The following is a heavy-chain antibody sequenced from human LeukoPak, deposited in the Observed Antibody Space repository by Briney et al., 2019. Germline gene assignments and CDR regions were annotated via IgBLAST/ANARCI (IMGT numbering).Heavy chain of an antibody. Sequence: GESLKISCKGAGYSFTNYWIAWVRQMPGRGLEWMVIINPSDSDTRYSPSFQGQVTISADKSISTAYLQWSSLKASDSAMYYCARAWNFDYWGQGTLVTVSS. CDR3: ARAWNFDY. V-gene: IGHV5-51*01. CDR1: GYSFTNYW. D-gene: IGHD1-1*01. J-gene: IGHJ4*02. CDR2: INPSDSDT.